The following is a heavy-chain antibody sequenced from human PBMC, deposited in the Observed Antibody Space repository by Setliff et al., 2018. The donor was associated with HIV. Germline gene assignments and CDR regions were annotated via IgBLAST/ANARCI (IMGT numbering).Heavy chain of an antibody. V-gene: IGHV4-38-2*02. Sequence: SETLSLTCGVSGYSISSDYCWGWIRQPPGKGLEWIGNMCHGGNNNYYNPSLKSRVTISVDTSANQFSLRLSSVTAADTAVYYCARDWGSVGASDYWGQGTLVTVSS. CDR2: MCHGGNNN. CDR3: ARDWGSVGASDY. J-gene: IGHJ4*02. CDR1: GYSISSDYC. D-gene: IGHD1-26*01.